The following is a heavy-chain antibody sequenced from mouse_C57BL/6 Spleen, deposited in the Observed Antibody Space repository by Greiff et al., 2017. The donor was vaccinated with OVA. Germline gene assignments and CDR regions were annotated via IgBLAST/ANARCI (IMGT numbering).Heavy chain of an antibody. J-gene: IGHJ3*01. V-gene: IGHV1-26*01. CDR2: INPNNGGT. D-gene: IGHD3-2*02. CDR3: ARSWTAQARGFAY. Sequence: VQLQQSGPELVKPGASVKISCKASGYTFTDYYMNWVKQSHGKSLEWIGDINPNNGGTSYNQKFKGKATLTVDKSSSTAYMELRSLTSEDSAVYYCARSWTAQARGFAYWGQGTLVTVSA. CDR1: GYTFTDYY.